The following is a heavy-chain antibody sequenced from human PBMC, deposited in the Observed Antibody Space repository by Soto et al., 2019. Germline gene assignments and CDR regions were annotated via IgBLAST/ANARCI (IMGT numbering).Heavy chain of an antibody. CDR1: GFTFSSYA. D-gene: IGHD3-3*01. CDR2: ISGSGGST. Sequence: GGSLRLSCAASGFTFSSYAMSWVRQAPGKGLEWVSAISGSGGSTYYADSVKGRFTIPRDNSKNTLYLQMNSLRAEDTAVYYCAKNKRFYPHGMDVRGQGTTVTVSS. J-gene: IGHJ6*02. CDR3: AKNKRFYPHGMDV. V-gene: IGHV3-23*01.